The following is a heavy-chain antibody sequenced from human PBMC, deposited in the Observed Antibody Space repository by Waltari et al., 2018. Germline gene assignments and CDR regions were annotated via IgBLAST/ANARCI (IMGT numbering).Heavy chain of an antibody. V-gene: IGHV3-7*01. CDR1: GFTLSNYW. J-gene: IGHJ3*02. CDR3: VRDQWFAFDI. CDR2: IMTDGREE. D-gene: IGHD3-22*01. Sequence: EVQLVESGGGLVQPGGSLRLSCDASGFTLSNYWMSWVRQAPGKGLEWVANIMTDGREEYYVDSVRGRFTISRDNAKNSLYLQMNSLRPEDTAVYYCVRDQWFAFDIWGQGTMVTVSS.